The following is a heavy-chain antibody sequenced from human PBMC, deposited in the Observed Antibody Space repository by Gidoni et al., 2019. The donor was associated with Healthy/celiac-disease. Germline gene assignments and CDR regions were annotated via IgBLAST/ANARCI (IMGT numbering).Heavy chain of an antibody. V-gene: IGHV3-15*01. Sequence: EVQLVESGGGLVKPGGSLRLSCAASGFTFSNAWMSWVRQAPGKGLEWVGRIKSKTDGGTTDYAAPVKGRFTISRDDSKNTLYLQMNSLKTEDTAVYYCTTAMDYYYYGMDVWGQGTTVTVSS. CDR2: IKSKTDGGTT. CDR3: TTAMDYYYYGMDV. J-gene: IGHJ6*02. D-gene: IGHD3-10*01. CDR1: GFTFSNAW.